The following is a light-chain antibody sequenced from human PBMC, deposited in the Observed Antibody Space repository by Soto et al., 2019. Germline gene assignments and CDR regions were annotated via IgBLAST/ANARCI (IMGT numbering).Light chain of an antibody. CDR1: QSVNTA. Sequence: EIVRTQSPATLSMSPGERATLSCRASQSVNTAIAWYLQKPGQAPRLLVYAAAARATDVPARLSGSESVLVFTHTVSSLQSDDFGVFFGQHYHDWPRTFGQGTEVEIK. V-gene: IGKV3-15*01. J-gene: IGKJ1*01. CDR2: AAA. CDR3: QHYHDWPRT.